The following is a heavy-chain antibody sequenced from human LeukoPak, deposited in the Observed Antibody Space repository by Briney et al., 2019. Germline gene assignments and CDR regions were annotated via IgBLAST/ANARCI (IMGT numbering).Heavy chain of an antibody. CDR1: GGSISSYY. CDR2: IYYSGST. D-gene: IGHD3-10*01. V-gene: IGHV4-59*01. J-gene: IGHJ3*02. Sequence: PSETLSLTCTVSGGSISSYYWSWIRQPPGKGLEWIGYIYYSGSTNYNPSLKSRVTISVDTSKNQFSLKLSSVTAADTAVYYCARGRPWLWFGELERNAFDIWGQGTMVTVSS. CDR3: ARGRPWLWFGELERNAFDI.